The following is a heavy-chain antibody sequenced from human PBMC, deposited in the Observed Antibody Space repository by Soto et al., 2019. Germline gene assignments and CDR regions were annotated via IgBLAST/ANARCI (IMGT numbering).Heavy chain of an antibody. V-gene: IGHV3-30-3*01. Sequence: QVQLVESGGGVVQPGRSLRLSCAASGFTFSSYAMHWVRQAPGKGLEWVAVISYDGSNKYYADSVKDRFTISRDNSKNTLYLQMNSLRAEDTAVYYCARVEDPWGQGTLVTVSS. CDR1: GFTFSSYA. CDR3: ARVEDP. CDR2: ISYDGSNK. J-gene: IGHJ5*02.